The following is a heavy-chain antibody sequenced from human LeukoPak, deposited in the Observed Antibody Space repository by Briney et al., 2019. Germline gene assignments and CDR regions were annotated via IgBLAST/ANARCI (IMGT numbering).Heavy chain of an antibody. J-gene: IGHJ4*02. V-gene: IGHV3-23*01. CDR3: AKVPGGKGRNFDS. D-gene: IGHD3-10*01. Sequence: GGSLRLSCAGSGFTFSSYAMSWVRQAPGKGLEWVSAVTTSGGSAYYPDSVKGRFTISRDNSRNTLYLQMNSLRAEDTAVYYCAKVPGGKGRNFDSWGQGTLVTVSS. CDR2: VTTSGGSA. CDR1: GFTFSSYA.